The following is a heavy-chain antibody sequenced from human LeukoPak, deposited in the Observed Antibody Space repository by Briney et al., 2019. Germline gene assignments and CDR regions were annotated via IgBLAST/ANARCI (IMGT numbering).Heavy chain of an antibody. Sequence: SETLSLTCTVSGGSISGYYWSWIRQPAGKGLEWIGRIYTSGSTHYNPSLKSRVTMSIDTSKNQFSLKLSSVTAADTAVYYCARLITGTTTAFDIWGQGTMVTVSS. D-gene: IGHD1-7*01. J-gene: IGHJ3*02. CDR3: ARLITGTTTAFDI. CDR1: GGSISGYY. CDR2: IYTSGST. V-gene: IGHV4-4*07.